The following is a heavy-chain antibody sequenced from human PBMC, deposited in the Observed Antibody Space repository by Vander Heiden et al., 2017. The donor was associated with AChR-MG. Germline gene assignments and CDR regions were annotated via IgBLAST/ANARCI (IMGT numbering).Heavy chain of an antibody. CDR3: ARQHYGGNWYFDI. Sequence: QVQLQESGPGLVTPSQTLSLPCTVSGASVHSGGDPWSWIRQHPGRGLAWIGSMHHAAGSSYTPSLEGRISISEGSSANQFSLKLTSVTAADTGVYFCARQHYGGNWYFDIWGRGTLVTVSS. J-gene: IGHJ2*01. V-gene: IGHV4-31*03. CDR2: MHHAAGS. D-gene: IGHD4-17*01. CDR1: GASVHSGGDP.